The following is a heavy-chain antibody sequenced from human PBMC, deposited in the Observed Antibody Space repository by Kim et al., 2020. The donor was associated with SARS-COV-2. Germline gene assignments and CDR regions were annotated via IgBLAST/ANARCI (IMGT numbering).Heavy chain of an antibody. D-gene: IGHD3-10*01. V-gene: IGHV5-51*01. CDR3: ARGVGSMVRENWFDP. Sequence: GESLKISCKGSGYSFTSYWIGWVRQMPGKGLEWMGIIYPGDSDTRYSPSFQGQVTISADKSISTAYLQWSSLKASDTAMYYCARGVGSMVRENWFDPWGQGTLVTVSS. J-gene: IGHJ5*02. CDR1: GYSFTSYW. CDR2: IYPGDSDT.